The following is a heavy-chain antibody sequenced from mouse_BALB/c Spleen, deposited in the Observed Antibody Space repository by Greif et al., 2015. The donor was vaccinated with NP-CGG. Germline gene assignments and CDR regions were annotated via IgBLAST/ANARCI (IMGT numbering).Heavy chain of an antibody. V-gene: IGHV5-12-1*01. Sequence: DVKLVESGGGLVKPGGSLKLSCAASGFAFSSYDMSWVRQTPEKRLEWVAYISSGGGSTYYPDTVKGRFTLSRDNAKNTLYLQMSSRKSDDASMFYCSRQEGYDYWHAMDYWGQGTSVTVSS. D-gene: IGHD2-4*01. CDR2: ISSGGGST. CDR3: SRQEGYDYWHAMDY. J-gene: IGHJ4*01. CDR1: GFAFSSYD.